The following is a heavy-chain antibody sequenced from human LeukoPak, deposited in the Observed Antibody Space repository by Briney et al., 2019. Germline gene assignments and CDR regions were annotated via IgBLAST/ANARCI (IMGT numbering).Heavy chain of an antibody. Sequence: GASVKVSCKASGYTFTSYGISWVRQAPGQGLEWMGWISAYNGNTNYAQKLQGRVTMTTDTSTSTAYMELRSLRSDDTAVYYCARVLGYCSGGSCYSYFDYWGQGTLVTVSS. CDR1: GYTFTSYG. CDR2: ISAYNGNT. J-gene: IGHJ4*02. V-gene: IGHV1-18*01. CDR3: ARVLGYCSGGSCYSYFDY. D-gene: IGHD2-15*01.